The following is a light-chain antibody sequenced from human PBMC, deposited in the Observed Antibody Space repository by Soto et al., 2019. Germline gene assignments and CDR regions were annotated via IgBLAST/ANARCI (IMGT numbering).Light chain of an antibody. V-gene: IGLV1-40*01. CDR2: GNS. Sequence: QSVLTQPHSVSGAPGQRVTLSCTGSSSNIGAGYDVHWYQQLPGTAPKLLIYGNSNRPSGVPDRFSGSKSGTSASLAITGLQAEDEAYYYCQSYDSSLSALFGGGTKLTVL. CDR1: SSNIGAGYD. CDR3: QSYDSSLSAL. J-gene: IGLJ3*02.